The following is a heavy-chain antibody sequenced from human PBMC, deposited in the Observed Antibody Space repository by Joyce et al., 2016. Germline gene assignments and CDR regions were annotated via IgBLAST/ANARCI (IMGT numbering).Heavy chain of an antibody. D-gene: IGHD1-7*01. CDR1: GYTFTSYD. CDR3: AREAVTGTDL. CDR2: MNPSNGNT. J-gene: IGHJ5*02. V-gene: IGHV1-8*01. Sequence: QVQLVQSGAEVKKPGASVKVSCKASGYTFTSYDINWVRQATGQGLEGMGWMNPSNGNTDFAQKFQGRVSMTRNTSISTAYMELSGLRSEDTAVYYCAREAVTGTDLWGQGTLVTVSS.